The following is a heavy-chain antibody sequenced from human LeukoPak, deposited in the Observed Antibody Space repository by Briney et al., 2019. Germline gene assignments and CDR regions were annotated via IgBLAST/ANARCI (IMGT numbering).Heavy chain of an antibody. CDR3: AKDGSRAWDIGFQH. V-gene: IGHV1-18*01. CDR2: ISGYNGKT. Sequence: ASVKVSCKASGYTFSSYGISWVRQAPGQGLEWMGWISGYNGKTHYAQKVQGRVTMTTDTSTTTAYMELRSLRSDDTAVYYCAKDGSRAWDIGFQHWGQGTLVTVSS. D-gene: IGHD2-15*01. CDR1: GYTFSSYG. J-gene: IGHJ1*01.